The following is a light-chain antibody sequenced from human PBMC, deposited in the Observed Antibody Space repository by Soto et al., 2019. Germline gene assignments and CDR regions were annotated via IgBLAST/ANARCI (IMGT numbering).Light chain of an antibody. CDR1: QTISSW. Sequence: DIQMTQSPSTLSATAGDRVTITCRASQTISSWLAWYQQKPGKAPKLLIYKASTLKSGVPSRFSGSGSGTEFTLTISSLQPDDFATYYCQHYNSQWTFGQGTKVDIK. V-gene: IGKV1-5*03. J-gene: IGKJ1*01. CDR2: KAS. CDR3: QHYNSQWT.